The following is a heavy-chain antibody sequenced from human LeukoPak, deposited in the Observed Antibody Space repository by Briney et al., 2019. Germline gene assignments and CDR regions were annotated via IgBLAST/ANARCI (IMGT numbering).Heavy chain of an antibody. CDR3: VILNHPDGRVY. CDR2: TYPGDSDM. J-gene: IGHJ4*02. V-gene: IGHV5-51*01. Sequence: GESLKISCQGSGYTFTTSWIGWVRQLPGKGLEWMAMTYPGDSDMRYSPSFQGQVSISTDRSISTAYLQWSSLKASDTAMYYCVILNHPDGRVYWGQGTLVTVSS. D-gene: IGHD5-24*01. CDR1: GYTFTTSW.